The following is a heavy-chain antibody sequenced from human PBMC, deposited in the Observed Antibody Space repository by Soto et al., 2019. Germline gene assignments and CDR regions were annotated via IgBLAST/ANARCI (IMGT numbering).Heavy chain of an antibody. J-gene: IGHJ4*02. Sequence: SETLSLTCTVSGGSISSYYWTWIRQPPGKGLEWIGFIYNSGSTHYNPSLRSRVTISVDTSKNQFSLKLSSVTAADTAVYYCARRYGYSFDYWGQGTLVTVSS. CDR1: GGSISSYY. D-gene: IGHD1-1*01. CDR3: ARRYGYSFDY. V-gene: IGHV4-59*08. CDR2: IYNSGST.